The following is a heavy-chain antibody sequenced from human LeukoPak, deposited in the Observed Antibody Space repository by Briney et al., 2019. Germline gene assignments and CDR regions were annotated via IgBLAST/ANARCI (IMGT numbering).Heavy chain of an antibody. Sequence: GGSLRLSCAASGFTFSSYDMTWVRQAPGKGLEWVSAISGNGGSTYYADSVRGRFTISRDNSKSTLYLQMNSLGAEDTAVYYCAKATGAFSYDTPDYWGQGTLVTVSS. CDR1: GFTFSSYD. CDR2: ISGNGGST. D-gene: IGHD3-16*01. CDR3: AKATGAFSYDTPDY. J-gene: IGHJ4*02. V-gene: IGHV3-23*01.